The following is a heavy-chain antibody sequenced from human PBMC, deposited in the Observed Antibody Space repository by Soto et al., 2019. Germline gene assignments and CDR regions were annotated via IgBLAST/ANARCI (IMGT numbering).Heavy chain of an antibody. J-gene: IGHJ5*02. CDR1: GFSLSTSGMR. CDR3: ARSIVAAGNRWFDP. Sequence: GPTLVNPTQTLTLTCTFSGFSLSTSGMRVSWIRQPPGKALEWLARIDWDDDKLYSTSLKTRLTISKDTSKNQVVLTMTNMDPVDTAAYYCARSIVAAGNRWFDPWGQGTLVTVSS. CDR2: IDWDDDK. D-gene: IGHD6-13*01. V-gene: IGHV2-70*04.